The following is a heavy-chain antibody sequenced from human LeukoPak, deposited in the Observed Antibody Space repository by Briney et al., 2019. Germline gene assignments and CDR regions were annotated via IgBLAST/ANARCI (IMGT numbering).Heavy chain of an antibody. J-gene: IGHJ4*02. CDR3: ARGYCSSTSCYTLYYFDY. CDR1: GGSFSGYY. D-gene: IGHD2-2*02. Sequence: SETLSLTCAVYGGSFSGYYWSWIRQPPGKGLEWIGEINHSGGTNYNPSLKSRVTISVDTSKNQFSLKLSSVTAADTAVYYCARGYCSSTSCYTLYYFDYWGQGTLVTVSS. CDR2: INHSGGT. V-gene: IGHV4-34*01.